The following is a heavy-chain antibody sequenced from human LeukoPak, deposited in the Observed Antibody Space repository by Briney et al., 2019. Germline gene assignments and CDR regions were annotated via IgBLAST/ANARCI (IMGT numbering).Heavy chain of an antibody. V-gene: IGHV3-53*01. CDR1: GFTVSNNY. Sequence: GSLRLSCAASGFTVSNNYMSWVRQAPGKGLDWVSIIYRGGSTYYADSVKGRFTISRDNSKNTLYLQMNSLRAEDTAVYYCAKDQYGGNPQYYFDYWGQGTLVTVSS. D-gene: IGHD4-23*01. J-gene: IGHJ4*02. CDR2: IYRGGST. CDR3: AKDQYGGNPQYYFDY.